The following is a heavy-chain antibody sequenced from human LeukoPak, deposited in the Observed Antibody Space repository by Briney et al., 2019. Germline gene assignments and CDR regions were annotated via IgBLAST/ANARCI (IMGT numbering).Heavy chain of an antibody. D-gene: IGHD3-22*01. CDR3: ARNSSGYSDY. V-gene: IGHV4-38-2*02. J-gene: IGHJ4*02. Sequence: PSETLSLTCTVSGYSISSGYYWGWIRQPPGKGLEWIGSIYHSGSAYYNPSLKSRVTISVDTSNNQFSLKLSSVTAADTAVYYCARNSSGYSDYGGQGTLVTVSS. CDR1: GYSISSGYY. CDR2: IYHSGSA.